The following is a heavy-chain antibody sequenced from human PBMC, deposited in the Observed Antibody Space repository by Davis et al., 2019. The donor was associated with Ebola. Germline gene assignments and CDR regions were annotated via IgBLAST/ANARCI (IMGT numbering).Heavy chain of an antibody. CDR1: GFTFSSYG. CDR3: AKSGLSFGVVKYHYGMDV. J-gene: IGHJ6*04. CDR2: ISYDGSNK. V-gene: IGHV3-30*18. Sequence: GESLKISCAASGFTFSSYGMPWVRQAPGKGLEWVAVISYDGSNKYYADSVKGRLTISRDNSKKTLYLQMNSLRAEDTAVYYCAKSGLSFGVVKYHYGMDVWGKGTTVTVSS. D-gene: IGHD3-3*01.